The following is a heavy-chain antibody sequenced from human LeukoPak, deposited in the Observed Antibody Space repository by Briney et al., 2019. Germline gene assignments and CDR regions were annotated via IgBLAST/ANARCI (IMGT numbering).Heavy chain of an antibody. CDR1: GGSISSGDYY. J-gene: IGHJ5*02. Sequence: SETLSLTCAVSGGSISSGDYYWSWIRQPPGKGLEWIGYIYYSGSTYYNPSLKSRVTISVDTSKNQFSLKLSSVTAADTAVYYCASRMSYNWFDPWGQGTLVTVSS. CDR3: ASRMSYNWFDP. CDR2: IYYSGST. D-gene: IGHD3-10*01. V-gene: IGHV4-30-4*01.